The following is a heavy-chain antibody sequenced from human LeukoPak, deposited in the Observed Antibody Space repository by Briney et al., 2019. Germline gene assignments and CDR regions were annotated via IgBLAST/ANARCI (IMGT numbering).Heavy chain of an antibody. Sequence: GGSLRLSCAASGFTFSSYWMHWVRQAPGKGLVWVSRINTDGSSTSYADSVKGRFTISRDNAKNTLYLQMNSLRAEDTAVYYCARGPRGEYYFDYWGQGTLVTVSS. CDR2: INTDGSST. CDR1: GFTFSSYW. CDR3: ARGPRGEYYFDY. D-gene: IGHD3-16*01. V-gene: IGHV3-74*01. J-gene: IGHJ4*02.